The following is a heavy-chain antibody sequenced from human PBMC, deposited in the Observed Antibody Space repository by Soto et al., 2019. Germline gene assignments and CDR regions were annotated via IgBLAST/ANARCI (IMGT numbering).Heavy chain of an antibody. J-gene: IGHJ6*02. D-gene: IGHD3-10*01. V-gene: IGHV3-48*02. CDR3: ARKNYYGSGSYYYYYYGMDV. CDR2: ISSSSSTI. Sequence: GGSLRLSCAASGFTFSSYSMNWVRQAPGKGLEWVSYISSSSSTIYYADSVKGRFTISRDNAKNSLYLQMNSLRDEDTAVYYCARKNYYGSGSYYYYYYGMDVWGQGTTVTVSS. CDR1: GFTFSSYS.